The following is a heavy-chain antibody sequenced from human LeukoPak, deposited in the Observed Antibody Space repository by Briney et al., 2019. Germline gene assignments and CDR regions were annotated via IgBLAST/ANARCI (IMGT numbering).Heavy chain of an antibody. D-gene: IGHD6-19*01. J-gene: IGHJ4*02. CDR2: MKQDGREK. Sequence: GGSLRLSCAASGFTFSSYSMNWVRQAPGKGLEWVANMKQDGREKYYVDSVKGRFTVSRDNAKNSLYLQMNSLRAEDTAVYYCATGGGSGRYGFPFDCWGQGTLVTVSS. CDR3: ATGGGSGRYGFPFDC. V-gene: IGHV3-7*01. CDR1: GFTFSSYS.